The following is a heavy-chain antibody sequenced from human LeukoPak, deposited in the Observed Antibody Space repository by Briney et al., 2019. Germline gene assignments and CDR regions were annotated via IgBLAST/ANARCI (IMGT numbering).Heavy chain of an antibody. J-gene: IGHJ4*02. CDR2: IKQDGSEK. CDR1: GFTLSRHW. V-gene: IGHV3-7*01. Sequence: PGGSLRLSCAASGFTLSRHWMSWVRQAPGKGLEWVANIKQDGSEKYYVGAVKGRFTISRDNAKNSLYLQMNSLRAEDTAVYYCARDQWLDYWGQGTLVTVSS. CDR3: ARDQWLDY. D-gene: IGHD6-19*01.